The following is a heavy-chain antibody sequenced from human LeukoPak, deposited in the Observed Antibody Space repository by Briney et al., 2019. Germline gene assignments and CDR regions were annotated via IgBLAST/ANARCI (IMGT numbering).Heavy chain of an antibody. D-gene: IGHD6-19*01. Sequence: SVKVSCKASGGTFSSYAISWVRQAPGQGLEWMGGIIPIFGTANYAQKVQGRVTITADESTSTAYMELSSLRSEDTAVYYCASPKVYSSGWFDDLAPFDYWGQGTLVTVSS. V-gene: IGHV1-69*13. CDR1: GGTFSSYA. CDR2: IIPIFGTA. J-gene: IGHJ4*02. CDR3: ASPKVYSSGWFDDLAPFDY.